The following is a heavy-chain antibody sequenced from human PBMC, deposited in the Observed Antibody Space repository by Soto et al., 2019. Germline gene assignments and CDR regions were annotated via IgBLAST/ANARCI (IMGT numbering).Heavy chain of an antibody. CDR3: VSYYYDSSGYYIFDY. V-gene: IGHV1-46*01. J-gene: IGHJ4*02. Sequence: ASVKVSCKASGYTFTSYYMHWVRQAPGQGLEWMGIINPSGGSTSYAQKFQGRVTMTRDTSTSTVYMELSSLRSEDTAVYYCVSYYYDSSGYYIFDYWGQGTLVIVSS. CDR1: GYTFTSYY. CDR2: INPSGGST. D-gene: IGHD3-22*01.